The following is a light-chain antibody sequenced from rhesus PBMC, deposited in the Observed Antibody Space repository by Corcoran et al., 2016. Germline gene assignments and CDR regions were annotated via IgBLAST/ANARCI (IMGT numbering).Light chain of an antibody. CDR3: QQYSNWPQYS. V-gene: IGKV3-42*03. CDR2: GAS. Sequence: EIVMTQSPATLSLSPGERVTLSCRASQSVSSSLAWYQQKPGQAPRLLIYGASKRATGIPDRFSGRGSGTEVTLTISSLEPEDFAVYYCQQYSNWPQYSFGQGTKVEIK. CDR1: QSVSSS. J-gene: IGKJ2*01.